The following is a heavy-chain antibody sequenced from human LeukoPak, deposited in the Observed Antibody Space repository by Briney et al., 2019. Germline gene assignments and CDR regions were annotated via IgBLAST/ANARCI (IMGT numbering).Heavy chain of an antibody. CDR1: GGSISSSSYY. Sequence: PSETLSLTCTVSGGSISSSSYYWGWIRQPPGKGLEWIGSIYYSGSTYYNPSLKSRVTISVDTSKNQFSLKLSSVTAADTAVYYCARPQHPNVLRFLEWDRPGGIDAFDIWGQGTMVTVSS. CDR3: ARPQHPNVLRFLEWDRPGGIDAFDI. J-gene: IGHJ3*02. V-gene: IGHV4-39*01. CDR2: IYYSGST. D-gene: IGHD3-3*01.